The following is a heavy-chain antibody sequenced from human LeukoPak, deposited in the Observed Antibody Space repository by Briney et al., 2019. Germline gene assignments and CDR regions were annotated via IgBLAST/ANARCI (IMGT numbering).Heavy chain of an antibody. CDR3: AIMHGYYDGSGYWVQ. CDR1: GFSVNAYA. Sequence: GGSLRLSCAASGFSVNAYAMTWVRQSPGKGLEWLSYISNGDSTIDYADSVEGRFTISRDNPRNTLYMQMNSLRDEDTAIYYCAIMHGYYDGSGYWVQWGQGTLVTVSS. CDR2: ISNGDSTI. V-gene: IGHV3-23*03. J-gene: IGHJ1*01. D-gene: IGHD3-22*01.